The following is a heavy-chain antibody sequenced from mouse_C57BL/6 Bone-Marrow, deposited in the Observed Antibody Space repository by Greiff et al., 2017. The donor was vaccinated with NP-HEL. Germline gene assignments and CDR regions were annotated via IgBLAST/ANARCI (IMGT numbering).Heavy chain of an antibody. D-gene: IGHD2-4*01. CDR2: INPNNGGT. CDR1: GYTFTDYN. CDR3: ARKTGLRTGFDY. J-gene: IGHJ2*01. V-gene: IGHV1-22*01. Sequence: VQLQQSGPELVKPGASVKMSCKASGYTFTDYNMHWVKQSHGKSLEWIGYINPNNGGTSYNQKFKGKATLTVNKSSSTAYMELRSLTSEDSAVYYCARKTGLRTGFDYWGQGTTLTVSS.